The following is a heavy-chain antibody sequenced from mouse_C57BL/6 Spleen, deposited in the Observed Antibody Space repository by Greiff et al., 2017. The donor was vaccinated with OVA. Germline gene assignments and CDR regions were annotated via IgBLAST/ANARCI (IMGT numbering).Heavy chain of an antibody. CDR1: GYAFSSYW. CDR3: AREEGGYGSSYD. J-gene: IGHJ3*01. Sequence: QVQLQQSGAELVKPGASVKISCKASGYAFSSYWMNWVKQRPGKGLEWIGQIYPGDGDTNYNGKFKGKATLTADKSSSTAYMQLSSLTSEDSAVYFCAREEGGYGSSYDWGQGTLVTVSA. CDR2: IYPGDGDT. D-gene: IGHD1-1*01. V-gene: IGHV1-80*01.